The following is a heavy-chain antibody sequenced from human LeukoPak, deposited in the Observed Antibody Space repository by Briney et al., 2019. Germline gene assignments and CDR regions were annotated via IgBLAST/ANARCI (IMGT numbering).Heavy chain of an antibody. V-gene: IGHV4-38-2*02. J-gene: IGHJ3*02. CDR1: GYSISTSYY. D-gene: IGHD3-9*01. Sequence: SETLSLTCTVSGYSISTSYYWGWIRQPPAKGLEWIGSIYHSGRTHYNPSLKSRVTISGDTSKNQFSLKLSSVTAAETAVYYCARGLTPDAFDIWGQGTMVTVSS. CDR2: IYHSGRT. CDR3: ARGLTPDAFDI.